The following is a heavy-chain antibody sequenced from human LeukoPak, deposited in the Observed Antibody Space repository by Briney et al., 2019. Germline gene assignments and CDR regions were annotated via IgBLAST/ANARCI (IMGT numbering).Heavy chain of an antibody. CDR3: ARVRSSRAFDY. Sequence: SGTLSLTCAVSGGSISSSNWWSWVRQPPRKGLEWIGAIYHSGSTNYNPSLKSRVTISVDKSKNQFSLRLSSVAAADTAVYYCARVRSSRAFDYWGQGTLVTVSS. J-gene: IGHJ4*02. V-gene: IGHV4-4*02. CDR1: GGSISSSNW. D-gene: IGHD1-26*01. CDR2: IYHSGST.